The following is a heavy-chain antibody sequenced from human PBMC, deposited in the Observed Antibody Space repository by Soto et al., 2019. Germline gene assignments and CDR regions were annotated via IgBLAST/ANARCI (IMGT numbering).Heavy chain of an antibody. CDR3: ASPSLRSSSWYYYYYYGMDV. J-gene: IGHJ6*02. V-gene: IGHV3-30*03. CDR1: GFTFSSYG. CDR2: ISYDGSNK. D-gene: IGHD6-13*01. Sequence: QVQLVESGGGVVQPGRSLRLSCAASGFTFSSYGMHWVRQAPGKGLEWVAVISYDGSNKYYADSVKGRFTISRDNSKNTLYLQMNSLRAEDTAVYYCASPSLRSSSWYYYYYYGMDVWGQGTTVTVSS.